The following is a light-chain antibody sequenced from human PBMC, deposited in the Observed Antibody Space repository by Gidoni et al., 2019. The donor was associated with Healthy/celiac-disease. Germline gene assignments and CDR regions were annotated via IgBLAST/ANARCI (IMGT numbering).Light chain of an antibody. CDR2: DAS. V-gene: IGKV1-33*01. CDR3: QQYDNLMCS. J-gene: IGKJ2*04. Sequence: DIQMTHSPSSLSASVGDRVTITCQASQDISNYLNWYQQKPGKAPKLLIYDASNLETGVPSRFSGSGSGTDFTFTISSLQPEDVATYYCQQYDNLMCSFGQGTKLEIK. CDR1: QDISNY.